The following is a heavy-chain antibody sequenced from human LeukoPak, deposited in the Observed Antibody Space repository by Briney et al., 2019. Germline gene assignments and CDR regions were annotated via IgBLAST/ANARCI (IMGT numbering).Heavy chain of an antibody. D-gene: IGHD2-15*01. CDR2: ISYDGSNK. J-gene: IGHJ4*02. V-gene: IGHV3-30-3*01. CDR3: AKDIPCSGGSCYFH. Sequence: GGSLRLSCTASGFTFSSYAMHWVRQAPGKGLEWVAVISYDGSNKYYADSVKGRFTISRDNSKNTLYLQMNSLRAEDTAVYYCAKDIPCSGGSCYFHWGQGTLVTVSS. CDR1: GFTFSSYA.